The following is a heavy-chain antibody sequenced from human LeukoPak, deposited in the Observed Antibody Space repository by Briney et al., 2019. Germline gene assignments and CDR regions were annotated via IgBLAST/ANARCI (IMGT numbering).Heavy chain of an antibody. J-gene: IGHJ6*03. CDR3: AREPETSNWNYAFNYYYYMDV. Sequence: GGSLRLSCAASGFTFSSYSMNWVRQAPGKGLEWVSSISSSSSYIYYADSVKGRFTISRDNAKNSLYLQMNSLRAEDTAVYYCAREPETSNWNYAFNYYYYMDVWGKGTTVTVSS. V-gene: IGHV3-21*01. D-gene: IGHD1-7*01. CDR2: ISSSSSYI. CDR1: GFTFSSYS.